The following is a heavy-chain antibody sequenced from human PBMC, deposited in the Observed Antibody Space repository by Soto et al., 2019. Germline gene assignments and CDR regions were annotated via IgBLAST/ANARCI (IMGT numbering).Heavy chain of an antibody. CDR2: MNPKSGGA. V-gene: IGHV1-2*02. CDR3: TSGNIGNRDGLYDAFDI. CDR1: GYTFTDYD. J-gene: IGHJ3*02. Sequence: ASVKVSCKTSGYTFTDYDTHWVRQAPGQGLEWMGWMNPKSGGAYFAQKLQGRVTLTRDTSIDTAYIELSSLTSDDTAVYFCTSGNIGNRDGLYDAFDIWGQGTTVTVSS. D-gene: IGHD2-15*01.